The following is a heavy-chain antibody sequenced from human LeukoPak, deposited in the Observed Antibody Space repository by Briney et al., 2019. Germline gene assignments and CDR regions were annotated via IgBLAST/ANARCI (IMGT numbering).Heavy chain of an antibody. CDR2: ISSSSSYI. Sequence: GGSLRLSCAASGFTFSSYSMNWVRPAPGKGLEWVSSISSSSSYIYYADSVKGRFTISRDNAKNSLYLQMNSLRAEDTAVYYCAREEWAETGGNWFDPWGQGTLVTVSS. J-gene: IGHJ5*02. V-gene: IGHV3-21*01. CDR3: AREEWAETGGNWFDP. D-gene: IGHD2-8*01. CDR1: GFTFSSYS.